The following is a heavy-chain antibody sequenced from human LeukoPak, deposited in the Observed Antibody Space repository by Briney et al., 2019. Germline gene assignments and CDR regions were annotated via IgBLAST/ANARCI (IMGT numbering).Heavy chain of an antibody. CDR1: GFTFSSHA. D-gene: IGHD6-19*01. CDR2: ISGSGGST. Sequence: GGSLRLSCAASGFTFSSHAMSGARQAPGKGLEWVSAISGSGGSTYYADSVKGRFTISRDNSKNTLYLQMNSLGAEDTAVYYCAKASPIYSSGWYYYFDYWGQGTLVTVSS. V-gene: IGHV3-23*01. J-gene: IGHJ4*02. CDR3: AKASPIYSSGWYYYFDY.